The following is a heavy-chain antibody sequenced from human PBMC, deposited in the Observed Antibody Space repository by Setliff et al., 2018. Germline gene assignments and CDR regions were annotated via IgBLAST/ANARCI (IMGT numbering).Heavy chain of an antibody. D-gene: IGHD2-15*01. V-gene: IGHV3-7*01. J-gene: IGHJ6*02. CDR3: ARRLPYFGMDV. CDR2: INQHGSAK. CDR1: GFTFSSLW. Sequence: GGSLRLSCAASGFTFSSLWMSWVRQAPGRGLEWVANINQHGSAKNYVDSVRGRFTISRDFATNSLHLQMTSLSAEDTAVYYCARRLPYFGMDVWGQGTTVTVSS.